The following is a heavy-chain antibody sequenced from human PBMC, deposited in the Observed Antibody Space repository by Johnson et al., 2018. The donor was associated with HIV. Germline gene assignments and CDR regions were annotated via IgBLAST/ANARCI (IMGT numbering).Heavy chain of an antibody. Sequence: VQLVESGGGLVQPGGSLRLSCAASGFTVSSNYMSWVRQAPGKGLEWVSVIYSGDSTYYADSVKGRFTISRDNSKKTLYLQINRLRAEDTALYYCARMTTTVRHHDCFDIWGQGQMVTVSS. J-gene: IGHJ3*02. D-gene: IGHD4-17*01. CDR3: ARMTTTVRHHDCFDI. CDR1: GFTVSSNY. V-gene: IGHV3-66*01. CDR2: IYSGDST.